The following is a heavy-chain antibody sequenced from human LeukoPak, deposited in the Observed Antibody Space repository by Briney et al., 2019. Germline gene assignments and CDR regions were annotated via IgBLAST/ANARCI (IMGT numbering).Heavy chain of an antibody. D-gene: IGHD1-26*01. CDR1: GDSINSLDL. J-gene: IGHJ5*02. V-gene: IGHV4-4*02. Sequence: SETLSLTCTVSGDSINSLDLWSWVRQPPGKGLEWIGEMYLSGTTHSNPSVKSRVTISIDKSKNQFFLNLSSVTAADTAVYYCASKVGTTSDWFDPWGQGTLVTVSS. CDR3: ASKVGTTSDWFDP. CDR2: MYLSGTT.